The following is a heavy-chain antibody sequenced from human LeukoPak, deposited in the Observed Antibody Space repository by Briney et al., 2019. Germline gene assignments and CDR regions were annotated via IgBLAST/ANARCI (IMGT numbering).Heavy chain of an antibody. Sequence: PGGSLRLSCAASGFTVSATYMNWVRQTPGKGLEWVSIIYTGGNTYYADSVKGRFTISRDISKNTLYLQMNSPRAEDTAVYYCARGTVTAPDYWGQGTLVTVSS. CDR1: GFTVSATY. V-gene: IGHV3-53*01. CDR3: ARGTVTAPDY. J-gene: IGHJ4*02. D-gene: IGHD4-17*01. CDR2: IYTGGNT.